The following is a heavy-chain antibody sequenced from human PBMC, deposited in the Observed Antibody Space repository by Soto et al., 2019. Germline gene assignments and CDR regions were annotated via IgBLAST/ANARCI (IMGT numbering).Heavy chain of an antibody. CDR3: AKWGDYGDYIYYYYYGMDV. Sequence: EVQLLESGGGLVQPGGSLRLSCAASGFTFSSYAMSWVRQAPGKGLEWVSAISGSGGSTYYADSVKGRFTISRDNSKNTLYLQMNSLRAEDTAVYYCAKWGDYGDYIYYYYYGMDVWGQGTTVTVSS. CDR2: ISGSGGST. D-gene: IGHD4-17*01. V-gene: IGHV3-23*01. CDR1: GFTFSSYA. J-gene: IGHJ6*02.